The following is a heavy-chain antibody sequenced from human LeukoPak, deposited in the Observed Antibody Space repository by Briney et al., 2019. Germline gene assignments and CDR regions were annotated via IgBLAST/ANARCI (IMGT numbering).Heavy chain of an antibody. CDR3: ARDVSGSFYDGDGFDY. V-gene: IGHV3-7*01. CDR2: IKQDGSER. CDR1: GFTFSSYW. Sequence: PGGSLRLSCAASGFTFSSYWMSWVRPAPGKGLEWVANIKQDGSERYYVDSVKGRFTISRDNAKNSLYLQMNSLRAEDTAVYYCARDVSGSFYDGDGFDYWGQGTLVTVSS. D-gene: IGHD1-26*01. J-gene: IGHJ4*02.